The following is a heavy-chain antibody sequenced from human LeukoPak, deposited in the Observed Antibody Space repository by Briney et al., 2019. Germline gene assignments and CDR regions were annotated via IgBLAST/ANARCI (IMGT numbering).Heavy chain of an antibody. CDR3: AKGETGWGRGYFDY. D-gene: IGHD2-21*02. CDR1: GFTFSSYG. Sequence: GGSLRLSCAASGFTFSSYGMHWVRQAPGKGLEWGAFIRYDGSNKYYADSVKGRFTISRDNSKNTLYLQMNSLRAEDTAVYYCAKGETGWGRGYFDYWGQGTLVTVSS. CDR2: IRYDGSNK. V-gene: IGHV3-30*02. J-gene: IGHJ4*02.